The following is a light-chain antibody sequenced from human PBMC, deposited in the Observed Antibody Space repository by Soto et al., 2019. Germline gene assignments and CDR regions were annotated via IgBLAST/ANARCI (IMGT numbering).Light chain of an antibody. CDR3: CSYDGSYTYYV. CDR2: DVS. V-gene: IGLV2-11*01. J-gene: IGLJ1*01. CDR1: SSDVGGYNY. Sequence: FALTQLGSGSGAPGRAVPISRNGTSSDVGGYNYVSWYQQHPGKAPKLMIYDVSKRPSGVPDRFSGSKSGNTASLTISGLQAEDEADYYCCSYDGSYTYYVFGTGTEVTVL.